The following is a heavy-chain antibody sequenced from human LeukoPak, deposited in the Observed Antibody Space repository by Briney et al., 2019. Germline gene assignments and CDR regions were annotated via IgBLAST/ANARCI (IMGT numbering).Heavy chain of an antibody. J-gene: IGHJ6*03. V-gene: IGHV3-23*01. CDR3: TKELHVAVAVADYYYFYMDV. Sequence: GGSLRLSCAASGFAFSSFAMGWVRQSPGKGLEWLSTINGGGNTTFYADSVKGRFTISRDNSKNTLYLHMDSLRPDDTAIYYCTKELHVAVAVADYYYFYMDVWGRGTAVTVPS. CDR1: GFAFSSFA. CDR2: INGGGNTT. D-gene: IGHD6-19*01.